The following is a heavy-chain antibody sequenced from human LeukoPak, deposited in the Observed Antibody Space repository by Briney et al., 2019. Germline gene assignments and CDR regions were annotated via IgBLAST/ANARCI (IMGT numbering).Heavy chain of an antibody. Sequence: ASVKVSCEASGYTFTGYYMHWVRQAPGQGLEWMGWINPNSGGTNYAQKFQGRVTMTRDTSISTAYMELSRLRSDDTAVYYCARLTSSTNAFDIWGQGTMVTVSS. V-gene: IGHV1-2*02. J-gene: IGHJ3*02. CDR2: INPNSGGT. CDR3: ARLTSSTNAFDI. D-gene: IGHD2-2*01. CDR1: GYTFTGYY.